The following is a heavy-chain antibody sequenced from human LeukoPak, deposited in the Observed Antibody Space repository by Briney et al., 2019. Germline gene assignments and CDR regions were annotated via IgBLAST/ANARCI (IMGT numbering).Heavy chain of an antibody. J-gene: IGHJ4*02. CDR3: ARGDCSGGSCYQA. D-gene: IGHD2-15*01. CDR1: GFNFSSYS. Sequence: PGGALRLSCATSGFNFSSYSMNWVRPAPGKGPEWVSSISSSSSYIYYADSVKGRFTISRDNAKNSLYLQMNSLRAEDTAVYYCARGDCSGGSCYQAWGQGTLVTVSS. CDR2: ISSSSSYI. V-gene: IGHV3-21*01.